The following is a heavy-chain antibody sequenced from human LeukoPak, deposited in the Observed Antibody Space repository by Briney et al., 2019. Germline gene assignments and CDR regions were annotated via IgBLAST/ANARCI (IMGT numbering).Heavy chain of an antibody. Sequence: GAALQFSCKGSGYSFTSYWIGWGRQMPGKGLEGMGIIYPGDSDTRYSPSFQGQVTISADKSISTAYLQWSSLEASDTAMYYCARGVGFDYWGQRTLVTVSS. CDR2: IYPGDSDT. CDR3: ARGVGFDY. V-gene: IGHV5-51*01. D-gene: IGHD3-10*01. J-gene: IGHJ4*02. CDR1: GYSFTSYW.